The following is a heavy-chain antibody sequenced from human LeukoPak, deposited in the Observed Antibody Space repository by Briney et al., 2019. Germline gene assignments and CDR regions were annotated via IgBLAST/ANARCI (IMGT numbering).Heavy chain of an antibody. CDR1: GFTFDEYA. D-gene: IGHD1/OR15-1a*01. CDR3: AKDQQIVSAKYYFDS. V-gene: IGHV3-9*01. J-gene: IGHJ4*02. Sequence: PGRSLRLSCATSGFTFDEYAMHWVRQPPGKGLEWVAGTSGNRDKIGYADSVKGRFTITRDNAKNTVYLQMNSLRVEDTAVYYCAKDQQIVSAKYYFDSWGQGILVTVSS. CDR2: TSGNRDKI.